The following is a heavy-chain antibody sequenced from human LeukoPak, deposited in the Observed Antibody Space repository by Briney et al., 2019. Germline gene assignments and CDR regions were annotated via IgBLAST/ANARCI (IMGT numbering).Heavy chain of an antibody. V-gene: IGHV4-59*08. D-gene: IGHD5-18*01. CDR1: GGSISSYY. CDR3: ARQAAAANGYSYVHFDY. Sequence: SETLSLTCTVSGGSISSYYWSWIRQPPGKGLEWIGYIYYSGSTYYKPSLKSRVTISVDTSKNQFSLKLSSVTAADTAVYYCARQAAAANGYSYVHFDYWGQGTLVTVSS. J-gene: IGHJ4*02. CDR2: IYYSGST.